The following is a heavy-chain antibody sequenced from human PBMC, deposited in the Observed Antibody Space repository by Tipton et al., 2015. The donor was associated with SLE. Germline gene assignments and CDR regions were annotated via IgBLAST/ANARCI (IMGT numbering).Heavy chain of an antibody. CDR1: GYTFTSYG. V-gene: IGHV1-18*01. CDR2: ISTYNGNT. Sequence: QSGAEVKKPGASVKVSCKASGYTFTSYGISWVRQAPGQGLEWMGWISTYNGNTHYAQNLQGRVTMTTYTSTSTAHMELRSLRSDDTAVYYCAREVYSGSYYYYYGMDVWGQGTTVTISS. CDR3: AREVYSGSYYYYYGMDV. D-gene: IGHD3-10*01. J-gene: IGHJ6*02.